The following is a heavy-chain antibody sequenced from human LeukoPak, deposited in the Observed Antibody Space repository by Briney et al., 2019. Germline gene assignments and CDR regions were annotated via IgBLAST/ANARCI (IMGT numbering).Heavy chain of an antibody. CDR3: ARWRTSSWWEFDY. Sequence: GGSLRLSCAASGFTFSSHWVAWLRQAPEKGLEWVAHIKQDGSEIDYVDSVKGRFTISRDNAKNSLYLQMKGLRVEDTAVYFCARWRTSSWWEFDYWGQGTLVTVSS. D-gene: IGHD6-13*01. J-gene: IGHJ4*02. CDR2: IKQDGSEI. CDR1: GFTFSSHW. V-gene: IGHV3-7*05.